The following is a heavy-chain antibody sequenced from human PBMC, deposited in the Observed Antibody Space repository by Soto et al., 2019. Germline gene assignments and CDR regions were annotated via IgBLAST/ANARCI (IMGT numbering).Heavy chain of an antibody. CDR2: IIPIFGTA. CDR1: GGTFSSYA. J-gene: IGHJ5*02. CDR3: ASRIAAAGTNWFDP. V-gene: IGHV1-69*12. Sequence: QVQLVQSGAEVKKPGSSVKVSCKASGGTFSSYAISWVRQAPGQGLEWMGGIIPIFGTANYAQKFQGRVTITADESTGTGYMELSSLRSEDTAVYYCASRIAAAGTNWFDPWGQGTLVTVSS. D-gene: IGHD6-13*01.